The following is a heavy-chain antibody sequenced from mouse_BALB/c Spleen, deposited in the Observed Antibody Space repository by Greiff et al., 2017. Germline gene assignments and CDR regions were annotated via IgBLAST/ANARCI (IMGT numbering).Heavy chain of an antibody. J-gene: IGHJ4*01. CDR3: ARFPAYYRYDYAMDY. V-gene: IGHV2-6-7*01. CDR1: GFSLTGYG. CDR2: IWGDGST. D-gene: IGHD2-14*01. Sequence: VQRVESGPGLVAPSQSLSITCTVSGFSLTGYGVNWVRQPPGKGLEWLGMIWGDGSTDYNSALKSRLSISKDNSKSQVFLKMNSLQTDDTARYYCARFPAYYRYDYAMDYWGQGTSVTVSS.